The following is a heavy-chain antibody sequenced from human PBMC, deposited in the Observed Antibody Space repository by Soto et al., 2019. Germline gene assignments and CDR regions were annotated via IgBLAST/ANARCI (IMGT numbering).Heavy chain of an antibody. J-gene: IGHJ4*02. CDR1: GFTFSSFW. D-gene: IGHD2-2*01. CDR3: ARGGVPADMSY. CDR2: INSDGSNT. Sequence: EVQLVESGGGLVQPGGSLRLSCAASGFTFSSFWMHWVRQAPGEGVVWVSRINSDGSNTNYADSVKGRFTISRDNAKNTLYLQMNSRRAEDTAVYYCARGGVPADMSYWGQGTLVTVSS. V-gene: IGHV3-74*01.